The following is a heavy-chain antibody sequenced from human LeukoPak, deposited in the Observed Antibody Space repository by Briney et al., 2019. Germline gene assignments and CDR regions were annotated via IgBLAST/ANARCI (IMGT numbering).Heavy chain of an antibody. CDR2: ISGSGDTT. CDR1: GFTFSSYA. D-gene: IGHD3-9*01. V-gene: IGHV3-23*01. J-gene: IGHJ4*02. Sequence: PGGSLRLSCAASGFTFSSYAMTWVRQAPGKGLEWVSAISGSGDTTYYADSVKGRFTISRDNSKNTLFLHLGSLRAEDTAVYYCAEDIFLDQIGYYFDYWGQGTLVTVSS. CDR3: AEDIFLDQIGYYFDY.